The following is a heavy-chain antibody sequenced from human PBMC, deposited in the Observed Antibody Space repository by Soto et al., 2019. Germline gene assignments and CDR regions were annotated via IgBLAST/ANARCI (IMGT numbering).Heavy chain of an antibody. CDR3: AKDLDSDFWSGYYTGGGMDV. CDR2: ISGSGGST. D-gene: IGHD3-3*01. Sequence: EVQLLESGGGLVQPGGSLRLSCAASGFTFSSYAMSWVRQAPGKGLEWVSAISGSGGSTYYADSVKGRFTISRDNSKNTLYLQMSSLRAEDTAVYYCAKDLDSDFWSGYYTGGGMDVWGQGTTVTVSS. V-gene: IGHV3-23*01. CDR1: GFTFSSYA. J-gene: IGHJ6*02.